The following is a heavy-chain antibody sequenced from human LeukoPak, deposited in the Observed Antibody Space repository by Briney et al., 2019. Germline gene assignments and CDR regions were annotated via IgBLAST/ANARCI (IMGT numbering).Heavy chain of an antibody. CDR2: INHSGST. Sequence: SETLSLTCAVYGGSFSGYYWSWIRQPPGKGLEWIGEINHSGSTNYNPSLKSRVTISVETSKNQLSLKLSSVTAADTAVYYCARWGTYASTSNWFDPWGQGTLVTVSS. D-gene: IGHD2-2*01. CDR1: GGSFSGYY. V-gene: IGHV4-34*01. CDR3: ARWGTYASTSNWFDP. J-gene: IGHJ5*02.